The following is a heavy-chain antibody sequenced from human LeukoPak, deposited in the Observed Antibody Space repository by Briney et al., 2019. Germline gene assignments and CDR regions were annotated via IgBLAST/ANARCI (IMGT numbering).Heavy chain of an antibody. V-gene: IGHV4-59*01. J-gene: IGHJ4*02. CDR1: GGSISSYY. CDR3: ARVSYDSSGYYSPLGFY. D-gene: IGHD3-22*01. Sequence: PSETLSLTCTVSGGSISSYYWSWIRQPPGKGLEWIGYIYYSGSTNYNPSLKSQVTISVDTSKNQFSLKLSSVTAADTAVYYCARVSYDSSGYYSPLGFYWGQGTLVTVSS. CDR2: IYYSGST.